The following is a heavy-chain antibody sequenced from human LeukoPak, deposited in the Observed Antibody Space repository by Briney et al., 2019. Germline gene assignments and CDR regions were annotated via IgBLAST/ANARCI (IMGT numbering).Heavy chain of an antibody. CDR1: GLTFSNSA. V-gene: IGHV3-23*01. Sequence: GGSLRLSCAVSGLTFSNSAMSWVRQAPGKGLEWVSAISVGSDVIYYADSVKGRFAISRDNSKHTVYLQMDSLRAEDTAVYYCAKSHVSTATGTGRYFDYWGQGTLVTVSS. J-gene: IGHJ4*02. D-gene: IGHD3-9*01. CDR3: AKSHVSTATGTGRYFDY. CDR2: ISVGSDVI.